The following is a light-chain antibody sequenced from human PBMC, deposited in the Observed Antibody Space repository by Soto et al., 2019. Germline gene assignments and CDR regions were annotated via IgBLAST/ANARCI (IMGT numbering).Light chain of an antibody. Sequence: EIVLTQSPGTLSLSPGERATLSCRASPSVTSNYLAWYQQKPGQAPRLLIFGASGRSTGVPDRFSGSGSGTDFTLTISRLEPEDFAVYYCQQDSSSSPFGQGTRLEI. CDR2: GAS. CDR1: PSVTSNY. J-gene: IGKJ2*01. V-gene: IGKV3-20*01. CDR3: QQDSSSSP.